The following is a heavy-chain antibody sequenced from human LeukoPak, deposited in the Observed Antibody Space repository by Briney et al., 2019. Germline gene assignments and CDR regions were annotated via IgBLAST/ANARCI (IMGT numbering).Heavy chain of an antibody. D-gene: IGHD3-22*01. CDR2: IYHSGST. Sequence: SETLSLTCTVSGYSISSGYYWGWIRQPPGKGLEWIGSIYHSGSTYYNPSLKSRVTISVDTSKNQFSLKLSSVTAADTAVYYCARAYDSSGYHRPYFDYWGQGTLVTVSS. CDR1: GYSISSGYY. CDR3: ARAYDSSGYHRPYFDY. J-gene: IGHJ4*02. V-gene: IGHV4-38-2*02.